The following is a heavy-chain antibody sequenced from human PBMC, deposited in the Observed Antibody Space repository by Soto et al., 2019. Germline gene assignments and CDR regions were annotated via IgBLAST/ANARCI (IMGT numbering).Heavy chain of an antibody. CDR2: INHSGST. CDR1: GGSFSGYY. V-gene: IGHV4-34*01. CDR3: AGEWLRLDAFDI. J-gene: IGHJ3*02. Sequence: QVQLQQWGAGLLKPSETLSLTCAVYGGSFSGYYWSWIRQPPGKGLEWIGEINHSGSTNYNPSLNIRVTISVDTSKNQFSLRLSSVTAADTAVYSCAGEWLRLDAFDIWGQGTMVTVS. D-gene: IGHD5-12*01.